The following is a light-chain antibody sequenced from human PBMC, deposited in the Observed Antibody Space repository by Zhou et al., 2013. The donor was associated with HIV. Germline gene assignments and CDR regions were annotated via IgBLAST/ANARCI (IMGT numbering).Light chain of an antibody. CDR3: QQYNSYSALT. V-gene: IGKV1-5*03. Sequence: DIQMTQSPSTLSASVGDRVTITCRASQGISTWLAWYQQKQGKAPKLLIYRASNLESGVPSRFSGSGSGTEFTLTISSLQPDDFATYYCQQYNSYSALTFGGGTKVEIK. CDR2: RAS. CDR1: QGISTW. J-gene: IGKJ4*01.